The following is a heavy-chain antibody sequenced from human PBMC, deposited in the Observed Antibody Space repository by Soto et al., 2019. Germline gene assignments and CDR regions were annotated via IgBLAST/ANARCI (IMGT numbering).Heavy chain of an antibody. CDR2: IYHSGST. CDR3: ARDGGGGCSGGSCYYYYGKDV. Sequence: ETLSLICAVSGYPISSGYYWGWIRQPPGKGLEWIGSIYHSGSTYYNPSLKSRVTISVDTSKNQFSLKLSSVTAADTAVYYCARDGGGGCSGGSCYYYYGKDVWGQGPTFTVSS. D-gene: IGHD2-15*01. V-gene: IGHV4-38-2*02. J-gene: IGHJ6*02. CDR1: GYPISSGYY.